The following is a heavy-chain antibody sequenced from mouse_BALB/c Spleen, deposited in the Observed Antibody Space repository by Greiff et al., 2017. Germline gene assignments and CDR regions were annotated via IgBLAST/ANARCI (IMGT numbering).Heavy chain of an antibody. J-gene: IGHJ1*01. CDR2: IYPGGGYT. Sequence: QVQLKESGAELVRPGTSVKISCKASGYTFTNYWLGWVKQRPGHGLEWIGDIYPGGGYTNYNEKFKGKATLTADTSSSTAYMQLSSLTSEDSAVYFCARRDYGNRYFGVWGAGTTVTVSS. CDR3: ARRDYGNRYFGV. D-gene: IGHD2-1*01. CDR1: GYTFTNYW. V-gene: IGHV1-63*02.